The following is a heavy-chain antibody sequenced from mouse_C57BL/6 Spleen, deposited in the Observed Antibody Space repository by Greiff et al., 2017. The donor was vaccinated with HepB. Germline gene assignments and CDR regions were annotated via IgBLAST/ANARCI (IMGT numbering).Heavy chain of an antibody. CDR3: ARELDWYFDV. D-gene: IGHD4-1*01. J-gene: IGHJ1*03. CDR2: SRNKANDYTT. Sequence: EVHLVESGGGLVQSGRSLRLSCATSGFTFSDFYMEWVRQAPGKGLEWIAASRNKANDYTTEYSASVKGRFIVSRDTSQSILYLQMNALRAEDTAIYYCARELDWYFDVWGTGTTVTVSS. CDR1: GFTFSDFY. V-gene: IGHV7-1*01.